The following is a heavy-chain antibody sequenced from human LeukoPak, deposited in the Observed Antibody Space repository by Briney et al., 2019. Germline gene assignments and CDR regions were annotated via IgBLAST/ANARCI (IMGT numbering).Heavy chain of an antibody. CDR2: IRYDGSNK. V-gene: IGHV3-30*02. CDR1: GFTFSSYG. D-gene: IGHD3-3*01. Sequence: GGSLRPSCAASGFTFSSYGMHWVRQAPGKGLEWVAFIRYDGSNKYYADSVKGRFTISRDNSKNTLYLQMNSLRAEDTAVYYCAKDQRRFLEWLLSGYFDYWGQGTLVTVSS. CDR3: AKDQRRFLEWLLSGYFDY. J-gene: IGHJ4*02.